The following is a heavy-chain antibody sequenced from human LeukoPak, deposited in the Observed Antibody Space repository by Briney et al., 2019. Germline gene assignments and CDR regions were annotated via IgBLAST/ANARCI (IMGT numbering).Heavy chain of an antibody. CDR3: ARVRGQQVVQDYYYYGMDV. D-gene: IGHD6-13*01. CDR1: GDSVSSNSAA. Sequence: SQTLSLTCAISGDSVSSNSAAWNWIRQSPSRGLEWLGRTYYRSKWYNDYAVSVKSRITINPDTSKNQFSLQLNSVTPEDTAVYYCARVRGQQVVQDYYYYGMDVWGQGTTVTVSS. CDR2: TYYRSKWYN. V-gene: IGHV6-1*01. J-gene: IGHJ6*02.